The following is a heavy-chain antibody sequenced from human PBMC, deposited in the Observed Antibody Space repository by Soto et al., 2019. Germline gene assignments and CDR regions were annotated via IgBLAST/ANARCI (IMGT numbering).Heavy chain of an antibody. Sequence: SETLSLTCSVSGGSITSNANYWAWFRQPPGRGLEWIGSIYYDGSTYYNPSLKYRATISADTSKNSLYLQMNSLRAEDTAVYYCARDGPRHCSSTSCWNFYYYMDVWGKGTTVTVSS. V-gene: IGHV4-39*07. D-gene: IGHD2-2*01. J-gene: IGHJ6*03. CDR3: ARDGPRHCSSTSCWNFYYYMDV. CDR2: IYYDGST. CDR1: GGSITSNANY.